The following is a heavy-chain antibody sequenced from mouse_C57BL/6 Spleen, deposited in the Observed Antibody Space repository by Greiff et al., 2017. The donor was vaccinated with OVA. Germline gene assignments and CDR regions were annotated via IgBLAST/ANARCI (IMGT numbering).Heavy chain of an antibody. CDR3: ARDYYGSCYWYFDV. D-gene: IGHD1-1*01. CDR1: GYTFTSYW. J-gene: IGHJ1*03. V-gene: IGHV1-61*01. Sequence: QVQLQQPGAELVRPGSSVKLSCKASGYTFTSYWMDWVKQRPGQGLEWIGNIYPSDSETHYNQKFKDKATLTVDKSSSTAYMQLSSLTSEDSAVYYCARDYYGSCYWYFDVWGTGTTVTVSS. CDR2: IYPSDSET.